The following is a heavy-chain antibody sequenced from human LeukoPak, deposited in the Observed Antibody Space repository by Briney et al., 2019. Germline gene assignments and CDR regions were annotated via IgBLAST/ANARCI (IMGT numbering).Heavy chain of an antibody. V-gene: IGHV1-18*01. J-gene: IGHJ4*02. CDR1: GYTFTSYG. CDR2: ISAYNGNT. D-gene: IGHD2-2*01. CDR3: ARRYCSSTSCYFDY. Sequence: DSVKVSCKASGYTFTSYGISWVRQAPGQGLEWMGWISAYNGNTNYAQKLQGRVTMTTDTSTSTAYMELRSLRSDDTAVYYCARRYCSSTSCYFDYWGQGTLVTASS.